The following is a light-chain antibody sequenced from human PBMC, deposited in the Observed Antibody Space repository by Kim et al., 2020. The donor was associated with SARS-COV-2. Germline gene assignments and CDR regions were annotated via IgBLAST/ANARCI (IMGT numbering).Light chain of an antibody. CDR2: EDN. CDR1: SGSIASTS. CDR3: QSYDSSNHGV. Sequence: KTVTVSCTRSSGSIASTSVQWYQQRPGSAPTTVFYEDNQRPSGVPYRFSGSIDSSSNSASLTISGLKTEDEADYYCQSYDSSNHGVFGGGTQLTVL. V-gene: IGLV6-57*03. J-gene: IGLJ3*02.